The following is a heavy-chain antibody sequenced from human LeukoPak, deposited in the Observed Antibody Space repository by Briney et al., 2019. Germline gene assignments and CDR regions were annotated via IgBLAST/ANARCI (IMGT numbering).Heavy chain of an antibody. CDR2: VNLQGST. D-gene: IGHD5-18*01. J-gene: IGHJ4*02. CDR3: ARQYSYGPFDY. CDR1: GGSITNTNY. V-gene: IGHV4-4*02. Sequence: PSETLSLTCGVSGGSITNTNYWTWVRQPPGKGLEWIGEVNLQGSTNYNPSLMGRVAISVDKSENHISLQLTSVTAADTAVYYCARQYSYGPFDYWGQGILVTVSS.